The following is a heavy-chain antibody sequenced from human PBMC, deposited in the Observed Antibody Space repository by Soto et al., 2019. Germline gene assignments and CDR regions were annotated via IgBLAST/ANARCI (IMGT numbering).Heavy chain of an antibody. CDR3: AKDRNYPRDQFHY. J-gene: IGHJ4*02. D-gene: IGHD1-7*01. V-gene: IGHV3-23*01. CDR1: GLTFSTYA. CDR2: ISANGQGI. Sequence: GGSLRLSCAASGLTFSTYALSWVRQPPGKGLEWVSAISANGQGIYYADSVRGRFTISRDNSKNPIFLHMDSLRAEDTAVYYCAKDRNYPRDQFHYWGQGTLVTVSS.